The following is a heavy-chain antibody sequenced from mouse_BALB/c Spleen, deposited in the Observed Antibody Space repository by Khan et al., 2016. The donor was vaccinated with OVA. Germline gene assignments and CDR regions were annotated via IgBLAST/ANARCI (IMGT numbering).Heavy chain of an antibody. CDR2: INPYNGAT. CDR1: GYRFTSYI. CDR3: ARGNWRSYDYDY. D-gene: IGHD4-1*01. Sequence: IQLVQSGPELVKPGTSVKMSCKASGYRFTSYIIHWVKQRPGQGLEWIGYINPYNGATKYNEKFKGKATLTSDKSSNTAYMERSSLTSEDSAVYYCARGNWRSYDYDYWGQGTTLTVSS. V-gene: IGHV1S136*01. J-gene: IGHJ2*01.